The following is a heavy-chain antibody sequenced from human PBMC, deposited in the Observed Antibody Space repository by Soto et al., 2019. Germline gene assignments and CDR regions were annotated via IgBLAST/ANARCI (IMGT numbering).Heavy chain of an antibody. CDR1: GFTFSDFA. CDR2: IYGGGNGP. D-gene: IGHD2-2*03. J-gene: IGHJ4*02. Sequence: GGSLRLSCAATGFTFSDFAMSWGRQAPGKGLEWVSRIYGGGNGPHYADSVKGRVTISRDNSKNTLYLQMNSLRAEDTAVYYCAKMEGMDPWAYSFDYWGQGTLVTVSS. CDR3: AKMEGMDPWAYSFDY. V-gene: IGHV3-23*01.